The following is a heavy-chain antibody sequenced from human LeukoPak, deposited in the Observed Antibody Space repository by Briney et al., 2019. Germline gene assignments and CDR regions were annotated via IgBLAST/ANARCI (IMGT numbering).Heavy chain of an antibody. CDR2: ISSSGSTI. Sequence: PGGSLRLSCAASGFTFSSCEMNWVRQAPGKGLEWVSYISSSGSTIYYADSVKGRFTISRDNAKNSLYLQMNSLRAEDTAVYYCARSEWFGELLLNYWGQGTLVTVSS. D-gene: IGHD3-10*01. V-gene: IGHV3-48*03. J-gene: IGHJ4*02. CDR3: ARSEWFGELLLNY. CDR1: GFTFSSCE.